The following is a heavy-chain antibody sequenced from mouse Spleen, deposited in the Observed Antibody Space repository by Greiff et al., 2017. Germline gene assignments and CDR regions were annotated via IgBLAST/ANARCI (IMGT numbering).Heavy chain of an antibody. V-gene: IGHV5-4*02. J-gene: IGHJ4*01. CDR2: ISDGGSYT. CDR3: ARDRNYYGSSSYYAMDY. D-gene: IGHD1-1*01. Sequence: DVKLVESGGGLVKPGGSLKLSCAASGFTFSDYYMYWVRQTPEKRLEWVATISDGGSYTYYPDSVKGRFTISRDNAKNNLYLQMSSLKSEDTAMYYCARDRNYYGSSSYYAMDYWGQGTSVTVSS. CDR1: GFTFSDYY.